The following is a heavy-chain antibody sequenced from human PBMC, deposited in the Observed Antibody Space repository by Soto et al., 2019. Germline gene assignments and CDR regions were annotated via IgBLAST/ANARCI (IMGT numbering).Heavy chain of an antibody. D-gene: IGHD6-13*01. CDR3: ASLYSSSYYYGMDV. CDR1: GGTFSSYA. V-gene: IGHV1-69*06. Sequence: SVKVSCEASGGTFSSYAISWVRQAPGQGLEWMGGIIPIFGTANYAQKFQGRVTITADKSTSTAYMELSSLRSEDTAVYYCASLYSSSYYYGMDVWGQGTTVTVSS. J-gene: IGHJ6*02. CDR2: IIPIFGTA.